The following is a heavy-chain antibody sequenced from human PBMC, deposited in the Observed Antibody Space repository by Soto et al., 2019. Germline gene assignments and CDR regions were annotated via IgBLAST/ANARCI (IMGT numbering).Heavy chain of an antibody. CDR1: GFTVSSNY. CDR3: ARDGKYSSSAAYYYYYMDV. D-gene: IGHD6-6*01. V-gene: IGHV3-53*04. CDR2: IYSGGST. J-gene: IGHJ6*03. Sequence: GVSLRLSCAASGFTVSSNYMSCVRQAPGKGLEWVSVIYSGGSTYYADSVKGRFTISRHNSKNTLYLQMNSLRAEDTAMYYCARDGKYSSSAAYYYYYMDVWGKGTTVTVSS.